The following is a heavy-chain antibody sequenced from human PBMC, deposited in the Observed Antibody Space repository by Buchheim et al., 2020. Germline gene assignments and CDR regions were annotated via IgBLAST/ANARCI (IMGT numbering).Heavy chain of an antibody. CDR3: ARPVGYSYGRIDY. J-gene: IGHJ4*02. V-gene: IGHV4-39*01. D-gene: IGHD5-18*01. CDR2: IYYSGTT. Sequence: QLQLQESGPGLVKPSETLSLSCTVSGGSINSGSYYWGWIRQPPGKGLEWIGSIYYSGTTYFNPSLKSRVTISVDTSKNQFFLKVSSVTAADTAVYYCARPVGYSYGRIDYWGQGTL. CDR1: GGSINSGSYY.